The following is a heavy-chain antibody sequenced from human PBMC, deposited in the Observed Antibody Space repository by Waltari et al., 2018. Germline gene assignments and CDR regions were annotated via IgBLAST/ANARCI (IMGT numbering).Heavy chain of an antibody. CDR1: GFTFSRHT. CDR2: ISSSSTYI. Sequence: EVQLVESGGGLVKPGGSLRLSCAASGFTFSRHTMSWVRQAPGKGLEWVSSISSSSTYIYYADSVKGRFTISRDNAKNSLYLQMNSLRAEDTAVYYCARDFLSTVTKSFDPWGQGTLVTVSS. D-gene: IGHD4-17*01. V-gene: IGHV3-21*01. J-gene: IGHJ5*02. CDR3: ARDFLSTVTKSFDP.